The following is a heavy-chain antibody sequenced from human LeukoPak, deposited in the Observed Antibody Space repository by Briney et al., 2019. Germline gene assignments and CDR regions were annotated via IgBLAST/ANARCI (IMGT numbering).Heavy chain of an antibody. V-gene: IGHV3-23*01. CDR2: ISGSGGST. CDR1: GFTFSSYA. J-gene: IGHJ1*01. Sequence: GSLRLSCAASGFTFSSYAMSWVRQAPGKGLEWVSAISGSGGSTYYADSVKGRFTISRDNSKNTLYLQMNSLRAEDTAVYYCAKGDYYDSSGYYLAYFQHWGQGTLVTVSS. CDR3: AKGDYYDSSGYYLAYFQH. D-gene: IGHD3-22*01.